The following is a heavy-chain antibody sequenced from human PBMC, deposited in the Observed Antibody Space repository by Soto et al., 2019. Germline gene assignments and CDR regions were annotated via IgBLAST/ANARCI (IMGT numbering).Heavy chain of an antibody. CDR3: AIGGSSGWYLPFDY. CDR1: GFTFSSYG. CDR2: IWYDGSNK. V-gene: IGHV3-33*01. D-gene: IGHD6-19*01. J-gene: IGHJ4*02. Sequence: QVQLVESGGGVVQPGRSLRLSCAASGFTFSSYGMHWVRQAPGKGLEWVAVIWYDGSNKYYADSVKGRFTISRDNSKNTLYLQMNSLRAEDTAVYYCAIGGSSGWYLPFDYWGQGTLVTVSS.